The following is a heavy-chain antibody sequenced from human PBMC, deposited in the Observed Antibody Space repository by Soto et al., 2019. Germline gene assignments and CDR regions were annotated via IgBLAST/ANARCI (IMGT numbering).Heavy chain of an antibody. V-gene: IGHV3-23*01. D-gene: IGHD2-21*01. CDR2: ASGSGSGT. Sequence: GSLRLSCSASGFTFSDFAMAWVRQAPGKGLEWVSSASGSGSGTYYADSVKGRFTISRDNSKNTLFLHMTNLRAGDTALYFCAKGRPGVAAAPDYWGQGTLVTVSS. J-gene: IGHJ4*02. CDR3: AKGRPGVAAAPDY. CDR1: GFTFSDFA.